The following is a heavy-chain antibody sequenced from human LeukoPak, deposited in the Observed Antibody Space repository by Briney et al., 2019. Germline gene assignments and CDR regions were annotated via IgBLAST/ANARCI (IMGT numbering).Heavy chain of an antibody. CDR3: ARAAGEMATIRY. CDR2: ISSSSSYI. V-gene: IGHV3-21*01. D-gene: IGHD5-24*01. J-gene: IGHJ4*02. Sequence: GGSLRLSCAASGFTFSSYSMNWLRQAPGQGLEWVSSISSSSSYIYYADSVKGRFTISRDNAKNSLYLQMNSLRAEDTAVYYCARAAGEMATIRYWGQGTLVTVSS. CDR1: GFTFSSYS.